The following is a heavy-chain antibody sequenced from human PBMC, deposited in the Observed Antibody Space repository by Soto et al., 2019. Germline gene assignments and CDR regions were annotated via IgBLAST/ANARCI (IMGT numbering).Heavy chain of an antibody. V-gene: IGHV3-21*01. D-gene: IGHD6-13*01. CDR2: TSSSGTYI. J-gene: IGHJ4*02. CDR1: GFTFSTYS. Sequence: ELQLVESGGGLVKPGGSLRLSCAASGFTFSTYSMNWVRQAPGKGLEWVSSTSSSGTYIYYADSVKVRFTISRENAMNSLYLQMNGLRAEDTAVYYCSRDAIAAAGGYFDYWGQGTLVTVSS. CDR3: SRDAIAAAGGYFDY.